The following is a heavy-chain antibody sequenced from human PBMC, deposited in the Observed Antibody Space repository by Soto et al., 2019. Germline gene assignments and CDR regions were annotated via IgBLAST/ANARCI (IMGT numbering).Heavy chain of an antibody. D-gene: IGHD6-13*01. CDR3: ARTLAAAAYYYYYGMDV. J-gene: IGHJ6*02. CDR1: GFTFSRYT. CDR2: ITSSSSTI. V-gene: IGHV3-48*02. Sequence: EVQLVESGGGLVQPGGPLRLSCAASGFTFSRYTMNWVRQAPGKGMEGVSYITSSSSTIYYADSVKGGFTISRDNAKNSLYLQMNSLRDEDTAVYYCARTLAAAAYYYYYGMDVWGQGTTVTVSS.